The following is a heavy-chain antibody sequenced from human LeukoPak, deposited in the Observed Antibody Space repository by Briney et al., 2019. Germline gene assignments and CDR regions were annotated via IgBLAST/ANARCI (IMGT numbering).Heavy chain of an antibody. CDR2: ISAYKGNT. J-gene: IGHJ3*02. D-gene: IGHD6-19*01. CDR1: GYTFTSYG. Sequence: SVKVSCKASGYTFTSYGISWVRQAPGQGLEWMGWISAYKGNTNYAQKLQGRVTMTTDTSTSTAYMELRSLRSDDTAVYYCALLLAVAEGGNDAFDIWGQGTMVTVSS. V-gene: IGHV1-18*04. CDR3: ALLLAVAEGGNDAFDI.